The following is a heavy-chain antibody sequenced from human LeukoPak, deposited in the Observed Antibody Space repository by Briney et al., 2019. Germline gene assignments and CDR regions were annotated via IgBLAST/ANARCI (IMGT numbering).Heavy chain of an antibody. CDR2: INSDGINT. CDR1: GFTFNTYW. V-gene: IGHV3-74*01. Sequence: PGGSLRLSCSASGFTFNTYWMSWVRQAPRKGLVWVSRINSDGINTSYADSVKGRFTISRDNAKNTLNLQMNSLRAEDTAVYYCARDLGQYYDTSDNWFDPWGQGTLVTVSS. D-gene: IGHD3-22*01. J-gene: IGHJ5*02. CDR3: ARDLGQYYDTSDNWFDP.